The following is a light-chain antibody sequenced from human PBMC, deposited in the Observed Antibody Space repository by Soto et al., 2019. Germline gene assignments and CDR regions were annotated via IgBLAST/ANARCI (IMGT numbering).Light chain of an antibody. CDR2: GAS. CDR3: QF. V-gene: IGKV3-20*01. Sequence: EIVLTQSPGTLSLSPGERATLSCRASQSVSSSYLAWYQQKPGQAPRLLIYGASSRATGIPDRFSGSGSGTEFTLTISRLEPEDFAVYYWQFLGQGTKLEIK. CDR1: QSVSSSY. J-gene: IGKJ2*01.